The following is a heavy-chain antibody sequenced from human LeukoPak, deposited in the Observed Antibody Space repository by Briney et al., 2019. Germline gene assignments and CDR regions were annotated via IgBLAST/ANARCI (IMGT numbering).Heavy chain of an antibody. J-gene: IGHJ4*01. CDR1: GFNFSFFG. Sequence: SGGSLRLSCEASGFNFSFFGMHWVHQAPGKGLEWVSAIRNSGGSTYYADSVKGRFTISRDNSKNTLYLQMNSLRAEDTAVYYCAKDSSYATITFDYWGQGTLVTVSS. CDR3: AKDSSYATITFDY. D-gene: IGHD5-12*01. V-gene: IGHV3-23*01. CDR2: IRNSGGST.